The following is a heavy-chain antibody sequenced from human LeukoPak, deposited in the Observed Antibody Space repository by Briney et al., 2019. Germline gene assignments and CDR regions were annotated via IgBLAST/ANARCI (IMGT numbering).Heavy chain of an antibody. Sequence: PGGSLRLSCAASGFTFSSYAMHWVRQAPGRGLEWVALISYDGGNKFYADSVKGRFTISRDNSKNTLYLQMNSLRAEATAVYYCARGSGWYVVDYWGQGTLVTVSS. V-gene: IGHV3-30*03. D-gene: IGHD6-19*01. CDR3: ARGSGWYVVDY. CDR2: ISYDGGNK. CDR1: GFTFSSYA. J-gene: IGHJ4*02.